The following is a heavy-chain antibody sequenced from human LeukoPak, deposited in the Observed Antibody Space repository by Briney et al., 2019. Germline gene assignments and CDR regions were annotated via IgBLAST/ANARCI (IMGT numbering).Heavy chain of an antibody. V-gene: IGHV3-21*04. CDR2: MTSSRYI. CDR1: GFSLKTYN. CDR3: TRDQFFDYDNDDAFDV. Sequence: GGSLRLFCAASGFSLKTYNMNWVRQAPGKGLGWVSSMTSSRYIYYADSVKGRFTISRDDANNLVFLQMHSLRAEDTAIYYCTRDQFFDYDNDDAFDVWGQGTKVIVSS. J-gene: IGHJ3*01. D-gene: IGHD3-22*01.